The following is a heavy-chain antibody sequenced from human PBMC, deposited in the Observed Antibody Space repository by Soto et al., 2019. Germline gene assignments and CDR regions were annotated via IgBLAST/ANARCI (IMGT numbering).Heavy chain of an antibody. V-gene: IGHV3-30*18. CDR3: AKDLEYSSSWYGFSDY. J-gene: IGHJ4*02. D-gene: IGHD6-13*01. CDR2: ISYDGSNK. Sequence: GLEWVAVISYDGSNKYYADSVKGRFTISRDNSKNTLYLQMNSLRAEDTAVYFCAKDLEYSSSWYGFSDYWGQGTLVTVSS.